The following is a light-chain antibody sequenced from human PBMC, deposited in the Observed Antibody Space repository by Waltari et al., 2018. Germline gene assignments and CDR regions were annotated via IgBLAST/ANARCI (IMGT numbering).Light chain of an antibody. CDR2: TVT. Sequence: QSALTQPASVSGSPGQSIAISCAGTSSAVGGCNFASWYKQRPGKAPKTMIYTVTKRPSGVSDRFSGSKSGNTASLTISGLQAEDEGDYYCGSYRYGSSLVFGGGTRLTVL. CDR1: SSAVGGCNF. V-gene: IGLV2-14*03. CDR3: GSYRYGSSLV. J-gene: IGLJ2*01.